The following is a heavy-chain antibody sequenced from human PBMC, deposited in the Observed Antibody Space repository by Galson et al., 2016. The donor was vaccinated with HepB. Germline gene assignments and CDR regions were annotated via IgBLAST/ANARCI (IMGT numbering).Heavy chain of an antibody. CDR2: ISGSGNT. CDR3: ARYSSAWSLDT. V-gene: IGHV3-23*01. Sequence: SLRLSCAASEFIFSDFAFSWVRQAPGKGLAWLSSISGSGNTNYADSVKGRFIISRDNSKGTLQLEMNSLRAEDTAIYYCARYSSAWSLDTWGQGTLVPVSS. CDR1: EFIFSDFA. D-gene: IGHD6-19*01. J-gene: IGHJ5*02.